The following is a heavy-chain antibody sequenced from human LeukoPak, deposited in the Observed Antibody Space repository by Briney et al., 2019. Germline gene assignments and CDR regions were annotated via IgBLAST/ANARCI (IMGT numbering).Heavy chain of an antibody. V-gene: IGHV3-23*01. CDR2: ISNSGGGT. J-gene: IGHJ4*02. CDR3: AKWGDYDILTGYYDPDY. D-gene: IGHD3-9*01. CDR1: GFTFSSFA. Sequence: TGGSLRLSCAASGFTFSSFAMSWVRLAPGKGLEWVSSISNSGGGTYYAESVKGRFTISRDTSKNTLYLQMNSLRAEDTAVYYCAKWGDYDILTGYYDPDYWGQGTLVTVSS.